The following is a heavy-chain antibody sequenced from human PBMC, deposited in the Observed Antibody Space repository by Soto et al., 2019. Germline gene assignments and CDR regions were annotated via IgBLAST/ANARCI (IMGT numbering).Heavy chain of an antibody. V-gene: IGHV5-51*01. Sequence: EVQLVQSGAEVKKPGESLKISCKGSGYSFGNFWIAWVRQMPGKGLEWMGIVYPDDSDIRYSPSFQGQVTISADKSVRTAYLHLSTLGASDTAIYYCAKTLVGGGALDIWGQGTVVTVSS. CDR1: GYSFGNFW. J-gene: IGHJ3*02. CDR2: VYPDDSDI. D-gene: IGHD1-26*01. CDR3: AKTLVGGGALDI.